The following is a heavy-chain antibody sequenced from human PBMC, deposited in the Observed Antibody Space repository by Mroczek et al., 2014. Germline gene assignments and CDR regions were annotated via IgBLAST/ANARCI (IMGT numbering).Heavy chain of an antibody. CDR1: GGSFSGYY. Sequence: QVQLQQWGAGLLKPSETLSLTCAVYGGSFSGYYWSWIRQPPGKGLEWIGEINHSGSTNYNPSLKSRVTISVDTSKNQFSLKLSSVTAADTAVYYCARGWGHIAVAGPGWFDPWGQGTLVTVSS. D-gene: IGHD6-19*01. CDR3: ARGWGHIAVAGPGWFDP. CDR2: INHSGST. J-gene: IGHJ5*02. V-gene: IGHV4-34*01.